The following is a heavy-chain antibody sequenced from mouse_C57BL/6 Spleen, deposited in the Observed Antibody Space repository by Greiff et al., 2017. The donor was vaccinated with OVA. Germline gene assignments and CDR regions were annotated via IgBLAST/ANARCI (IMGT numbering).Heavy chain of an antibody. Sequence: QVQLQQPGAELVRPGSSVKLSCKASGYTFTSYWMDWVKQRPGQGLEWIGNIYPSDSETHYNQKFKDKATLTVDKSSSTAYMQLSSLTSEDSAVYYCAREGYSNEIDYWGQGTTLTVSS. CDR2: IYPSDSET. D-gene: IGHD2-5*01. V-gene: IGHV1-61*01. J-gene: IGHJ2*01. CDR3: AREGYSNEIDY. CDR1: GYTFTSYW.